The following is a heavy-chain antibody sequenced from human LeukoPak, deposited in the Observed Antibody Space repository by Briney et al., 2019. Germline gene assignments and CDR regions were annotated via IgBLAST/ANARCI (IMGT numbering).Heavy chain of an antibody. CDR2: IYYSGST. V-gene: IGHV4-31*03. CDR1: GGSISSGGYY. Sequence: PPQTLSLTCTVSGGSISSGGYYWSWIRQHPGKGLEWIGYIYYSGSTYYNPSLKSRVTISVDTSKNQFSLKLSSVTAADTAVYYCARGDSGSYPFGYWGQGTLVTVSS. D-gene: IGHD1-26*01. CDR3: ARGDSGSYPFGY. J-gene: IGHJ4*02.